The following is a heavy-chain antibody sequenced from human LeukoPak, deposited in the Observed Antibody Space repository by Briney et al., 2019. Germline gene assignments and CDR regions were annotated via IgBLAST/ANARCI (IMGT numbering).Heavy chain of an antibody. V-gene: IGHV3-33*01. D-gene: IGHD3-22*01. CDR2: IWYDGSNK. CDR3: ARDVSPYDSSGYYIY. Sequence: GGSLRLSCAASGFTFSSYGMHWVRQAPGKGLEWVAVIWYDGSNKYYADSVKGRFTISRDNSKNTLYLQMNSLRAEDTAVYYCARDVSPYDSSGYYIYWGQGTLVTVSS. J-gene: IGHJ4*02. CDR1: GFTFSSYG.